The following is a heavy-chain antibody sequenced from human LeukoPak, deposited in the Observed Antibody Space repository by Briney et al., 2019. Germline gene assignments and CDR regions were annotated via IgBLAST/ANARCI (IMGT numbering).Heavy chain of an antibody. CDR3: ARGGHSSGWYRSFDY. J-gene: IGHJ4*02. CDR2: ISSSSSYI. D-gene: IGHD6-19*01. CDR1: GFTFSSYS. V-gene: IGHV3-21*01. Sequence: PGGSLRLSCAASGFTFSSYSMNWVRQAPGKGREWVSSISSSSSYIYYADSVKGRFTISRDNAKNSLYLQMNSLRAEDTAVYYCARGGHSSGWYRSFDYWGQGTLVTVSS.